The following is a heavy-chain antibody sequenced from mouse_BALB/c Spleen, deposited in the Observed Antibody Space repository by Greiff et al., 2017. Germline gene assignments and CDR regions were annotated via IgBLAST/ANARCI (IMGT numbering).Heavy chain of an antibody. D-gene: IGHD4-1*01. V-gene: IGHV5-9-4*01. CDR3: ARDWDPPY. J-gene: IGHJ3*01. Sequence: EVHLVESGGGLVKPGGSLKLSCAASGFTFSSYAMSWVRQSPEKRLEWVAEISSGGSYTYYPDTVTGRFTISRDNAKNTLYLEMSSLRSEDTAMYYCARDWDPPYWGQGTLVTVSA. CDR1: GFTFSSYA. CDR2: ISSGGSYT.